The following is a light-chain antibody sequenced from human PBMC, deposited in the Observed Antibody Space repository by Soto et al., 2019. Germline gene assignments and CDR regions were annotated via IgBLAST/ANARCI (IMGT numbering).Light chain of an antibody. CDR1: QSITSNF. CDR3: QQYGRSPLMYA. V-gene: IGKV3-20*01. J-gene: IGKJ2*01. Sequence: EIVLTQSPGTLSLSPGERATLSCRASQSITSNFLAWYQQKPGQAPRLLIYGASTRAAGVPDRFSASGSGTAFTLTVTRLEPEDFAVYYCQQYGRSPLMYAFGQGTKLGVK. CDR2: GAS.